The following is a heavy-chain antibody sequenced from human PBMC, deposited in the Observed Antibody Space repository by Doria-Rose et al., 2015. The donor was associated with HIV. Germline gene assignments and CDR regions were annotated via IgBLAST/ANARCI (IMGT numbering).Heavy chain of an antibody. CDR3: ARRTDYFDY. CDR2: ITAENGNT. V-gene: IGHV1-18*01. Sequence: SGPEVKKPGALVKVSCKASGYTFTSYGFSWVRQAPGQGLEWMGRITAENGNTKYAQKFQGRVTMTTDTPTSTAYMELRSLRSDDTALYYCARRTDYFDYWGQGTLVTVSS. J-gene: IGHJ4*02. CDR1: GYTFTSYG.